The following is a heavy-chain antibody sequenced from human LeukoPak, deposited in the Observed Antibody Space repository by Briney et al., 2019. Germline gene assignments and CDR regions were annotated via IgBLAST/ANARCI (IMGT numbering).Heavy chain of an antibody. CDR1: GYTFTGYY. J-gene: IGHJ6*02. CDR2: INPNSGGT. D-gene: IGHD6-13*01. CDR3: ARDSDSSSEYYYYYYGMDV. Sequence: GASVKVSCKASGYTFTGYYMHWVRQAPGQGLEWMGWINPNSGGTNYAQKFQGRVTMTRDTSISTAYMELSRLRSDDTAVYYCARDSDSSSEYYYYYYGMDVWGQGTTVTVSS. V-gene: IGHV1-2*02.